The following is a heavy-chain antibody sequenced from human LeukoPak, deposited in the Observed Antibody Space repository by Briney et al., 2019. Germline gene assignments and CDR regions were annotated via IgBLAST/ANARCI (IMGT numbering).Heavy chain of an antibody. V-gene: IGHV1-69*05. CDR1: GGTFSSYA. D-gene: IGHD6-13*01. Sequence: SVKVSCKASGGTFSSYAISWVRQAPGQGLEWMGRIIPVFGTANYAQKFQSRVTITTDESTSTAYMELSSLRSEDTAVYYCARSIAAAGTIDYWGQGTLVTVSS. CDR2: IIPVFGTA. CDR3: ARSIAAAGTIDY. J-gene: IGHJ4*02.